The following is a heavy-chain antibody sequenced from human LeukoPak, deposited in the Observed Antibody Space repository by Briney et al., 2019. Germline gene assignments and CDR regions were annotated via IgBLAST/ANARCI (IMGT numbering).Heavy chain of an antibody. CDR2: ISVSGGST. J-gene: IGHJ4*02. CDR1: GYTFSSYA. D-gene: IGHD1-1*01. Sequence: PGGSLRLSRAPSGYTFSSYAMSGVPHAPGKGLERGSDISVSGGSTYYTDSVKGRFTISRDNSKNTLYLQMNSLRAQDTAVYYCAKQTGRWYVDLWGRGPLVSVFS. V-gene: IGHV3-23*01. CDR3: AKQTGRWYVDL.